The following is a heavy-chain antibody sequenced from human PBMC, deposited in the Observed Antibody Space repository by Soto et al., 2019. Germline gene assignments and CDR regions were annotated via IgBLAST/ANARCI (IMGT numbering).Heavy chain of an antibody. J-gene: IGHJ4*02. V-gene: IGHV1-46*01. Sequence: ASVKVSCKASGYTFTSYYMHWVRQAPGQGLEWMGIINPSGGSTSYAQKFQGRVTMTRDTSTCTVYMELSSLRSEDTAVYYCARTHDSSGYYYRRTLYFDYWGQGTLVTVSS. CDR1: GYTFTSYY. CDR2: INPSGGST. D-gene: IGHD3-22*01. CDR3: ARTHDSSGYYYRRTLYFDY.